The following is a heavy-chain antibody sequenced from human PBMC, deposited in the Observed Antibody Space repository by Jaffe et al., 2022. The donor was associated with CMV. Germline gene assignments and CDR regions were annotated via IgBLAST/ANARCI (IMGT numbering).Heavy chain of an antibody. CDR1: GFTVSSNY. D-gene: IGHD2-21*02. V-gene: IGHV3-66*01. Sequence: EVQLVESGGGLVQPGGSLRLSCAASGFTVSSNYMSWVRQAPGKGLEWVSVIYSGGSTYYADSVKGRFTISRDNSKNTLYLQMNSLRAEDTAVYYCAREGGNSILGAFDIWGQGTMVTVSS. J-gene: IGHJ3*02. CDR3: AREGGNSILGAFDI. CDR2: IYSGGST.